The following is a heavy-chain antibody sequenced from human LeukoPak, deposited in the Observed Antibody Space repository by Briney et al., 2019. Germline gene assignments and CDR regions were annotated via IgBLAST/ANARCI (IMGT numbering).Heavy chain of an antibody. CDR1: GFTFSSYS. V-gene: IGHV3-21*01. CDR3: ARDQKSGWYDPEGYFDY. CDR2: ISSSSSYI. D-gene: IGHD6-19*01. J-gene: IGHJ4*02. Sequence: PGGSLRLSCAASGFTFSSYSMNWVRQAPGKGLEWVSSISSSSSYIYYADSVKGRFTISRDNAKNSLYLQMNSLRAEDTAMYYCARDQKSGWYDPEGYFDYWGQGTLVTVSS.